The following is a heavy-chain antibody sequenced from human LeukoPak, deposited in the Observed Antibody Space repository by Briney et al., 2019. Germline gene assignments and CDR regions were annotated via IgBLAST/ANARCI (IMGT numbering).Heavy chain of an antibody. J-gene: IGHJ6*02. CDR1: GYTFTGYY. CDR3: ARVSGYDLHYYGMDV. D-gene: IGHD5-12*01. CDR2: INPNSGGT. V-gene: IGHV1-2*02. Sequence: ASVKVSCEASGYTFTGYYMHWVRQAPGQGLEWMGWINPNSGGTNYAQKFQGRVTMTRDTSISTAYMELSRLRSDDTAVYYCARVSGYDLHYYGMDVWGQGTTVTVSS.